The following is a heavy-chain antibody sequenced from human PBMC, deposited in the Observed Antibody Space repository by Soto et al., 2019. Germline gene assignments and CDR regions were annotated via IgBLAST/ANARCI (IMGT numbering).Heavy chain of an antibody. V-gene: IGHV4-34*01. CDR2: INHSGST. Sequence: LTLTCAVYGGSFSGYYWSWIRQPPGKGLEWIGEINHSGSTNYNPSLKSRVTISVDTSKNQFSLKLSSVTAADTAVYYCARGGSGYCSGGSCYRLNYYYYGMDVWGQGTTVTVSS. CDR1: GGSFSGYY. CDR3: ARGGSGYCSGGSCYRLNYYYYGMDV. D-gene: IGHD2-15*01. J-gene: IGHJ6*02.